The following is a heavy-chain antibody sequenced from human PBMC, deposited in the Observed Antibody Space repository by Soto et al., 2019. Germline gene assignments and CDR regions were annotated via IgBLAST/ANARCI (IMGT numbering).Heavy chain of an antibody. CDR2: ISAYNGNT. CDR3: ARFRAPLGYCSSTRCHRDYYFDY. V-gene: IGHV1-18*01. Sequence: ASVKVSCKASGHTFTSYGISWVRQAPGQGLEWMGWISAYNGNTNYAQKLQGRVTMTTDTSTSTAYMELRSLRSDDTAVYYCARFRAPLGYCSSTRCHRDYYFDYWGQGNLVTVSP. D-gene: IGHD2-2*02. J-gene: IGHJ4*02. CDR1: GHTFTSYG.